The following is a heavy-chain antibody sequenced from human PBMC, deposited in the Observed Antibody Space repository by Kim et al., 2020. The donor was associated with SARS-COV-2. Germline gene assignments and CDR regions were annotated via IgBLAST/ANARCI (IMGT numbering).Heavy chain of an antibody. CDR2: ISGSGGST. V-gene: IGHV3-23*01. CDR1: GFTFNSYA. D-gene: IGHD6-19*01. Sequence: GGSLRLSCAASGFTFNSYAMSWVRQAPGKGLEWVSAISGSGGSTYYADSVKGRFTISRDNSKNTLYLQMNSLRAEDTAVYYCAKEEDSSGWASWFDPWGQETLVTVSS. J-gene: IGHJ5*02. CDR3: AKEEDSSGWASWFDP.